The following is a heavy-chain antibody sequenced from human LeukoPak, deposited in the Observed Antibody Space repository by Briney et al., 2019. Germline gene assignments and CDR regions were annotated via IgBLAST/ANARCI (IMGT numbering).Heavy chain of an antibody. CDR1: GYTFTGYH. CDR3: ARGGLTYSSSIGYNWFDP. J-gene: IGHJ5*02. Sequence: GASVKVSCKASGYTFTGYHMHWVRQAPGQGLEWMGWINPNSGGTNYAQKFQGWVTMTRDTSISTAYMELSRLRSDDTAVYYCARGGLTYSSSIGYNWFDPWGQGTLVTVSS. D-gene: IGHD6-13*01. CDR2: INPNSGGT. V-gene: IGHV1-2*04.